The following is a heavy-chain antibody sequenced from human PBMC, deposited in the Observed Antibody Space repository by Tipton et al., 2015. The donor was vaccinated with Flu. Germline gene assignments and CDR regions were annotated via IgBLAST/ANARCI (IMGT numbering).Heavy chain of an antibody. CDR2: INPIFGTT. Sequence: QLVQSGAEVKKPGSSVKVSCKASGDSFSSHAISWVRQAPGQGLEWMGGINPIFGTTYYAQKFQGRVTITADEFTTTAYMELSSLTSEDTAMYYCARDKVPSDYVGAKYFDDWGQGSLVTVSS. CDR3: ARDKVPSDYVGAKYFDD. V-gene: IGHV1-69*01. CDR1: GDSFSSHA. J-gene: IGHJ4*02. D-gene: IGHD3-16*01.